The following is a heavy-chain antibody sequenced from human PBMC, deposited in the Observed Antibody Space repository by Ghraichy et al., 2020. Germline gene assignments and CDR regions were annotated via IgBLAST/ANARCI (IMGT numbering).Heavy chain of an antibody. CDR1: GDSISSDFW. CDR2: IHHSGGT. V-gene: IGHV4-4*02. D-gene: IGHD1-1*01. J-gene: IGHJ5*02. CDR3: ARGNVTGSKVRFDP. Sequence: SETLSLTCAVSGDSISSDFWWTWVRQPPGKGLEWIGEIHHSGGTNHNPSLKSRVTISVDKSKNQFSLKLSSVTAADTAVYYCARGNVTGSKVRFDPWGQGTLVIVSS.